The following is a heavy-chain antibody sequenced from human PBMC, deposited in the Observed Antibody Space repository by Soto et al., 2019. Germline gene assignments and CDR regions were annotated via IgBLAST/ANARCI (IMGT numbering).Heavy chain of an antibody. CDR3: ARDLVLRGWYVRGYYYYYGMDV. CDR1: GGSISSYY. V-gene: IGHV4-4*07. CDR2: IYTSGST. J-gene: IGHJ6*02. Sequence: SETLSLTCTVSGGSISSYYWSWIRQPAGKGLEWIGRIYTSGSTNYNPSLKGRVTMSVDTSKNQFSLKLSSVTAADTAVYYCARDLVLRGWYVRGYYYYYGMDVWGQGTTVTVSS. D-gene: IGHD6-19*01.